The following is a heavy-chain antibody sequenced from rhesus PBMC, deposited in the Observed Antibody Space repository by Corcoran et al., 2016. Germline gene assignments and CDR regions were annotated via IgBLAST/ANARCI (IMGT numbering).Heavy chain of an antibody. CDR3: ARHVASPFFDY. V-gene: IGHV4S11*01. CDR1: GGSISSNY. CDR2: IYGSGSST. J-gene: IGHJ4*01. D-gene: IGHD2-21*01. Sequence: QVQLQESGPGLVKPLETLSLPCAVSGGSISSNYWSWIRQAPGKGLEWIGYIYGSGSSTNYNPSLKSRVTLSVDTSKNQLSLKLSSVTAADTAVYYCARHVASPFFDYWGQGVLVTVSS.